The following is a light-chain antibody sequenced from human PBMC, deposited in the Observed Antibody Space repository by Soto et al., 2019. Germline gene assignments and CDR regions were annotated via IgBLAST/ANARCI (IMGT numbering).Light chain of an antibody. CDR1: QGVANY. V-gene: IGKV1-39*01. Sequence: DLQMTQSPSSLSASVGDRVTITCRASQGVANYLNWYRQKPGRAPKLLIYAASSLQRGVPSRFSGSGFGTDFTLTISSLQPEDFATYYCQQNYSPPPITFGQGTRLEIK. CDR3: QQNYSPPPIT. CDR2: AAS. J-gene: IGKJ5*01.